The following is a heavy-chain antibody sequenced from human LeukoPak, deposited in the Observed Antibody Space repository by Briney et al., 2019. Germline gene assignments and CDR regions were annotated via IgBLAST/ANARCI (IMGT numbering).Heavy chain of an antibody. CDR1: GFTFSNYW. Sequence: GGSLRLSCAASGFTFSNYWMHWVRQAPGKGLVWVSRINSDGRSTKYADSVKGRFTISRDNSKNTLYLQMNSLRVEDTAVYYCAKVIGGSSAYDALDIWGQGTMVTVSS. J-gene: IGHJ3*02. CDR2: INSDGRST. D-gene: IGHD6-6*01. CDR3: AKVIGGSSAYDALDI. V-gene: IGHV3-74*01.